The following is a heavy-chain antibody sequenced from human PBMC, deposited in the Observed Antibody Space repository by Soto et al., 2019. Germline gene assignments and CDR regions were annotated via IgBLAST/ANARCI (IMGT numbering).Heavy chain of an antibody. D-gene: IGHD7-27*01. CDR1: GGSISTVDYW. Sequence: QVQLQESGPGLVKPSQTLSLTCTVSGGSISTVDYWWSWIRQSPDMGLEWIGHIYDGGRTYNNPSLESGVTMSVDTSKSQLSLTLSSVSAADTAVYYCARGPSGDKVDPWGQGTLVTVSS. CDR3: ARGPSGDKVDP. CDR2: IYDGGRT. J-gene: IGHJ5*02. V-gene: IGHV4-30-4*01.